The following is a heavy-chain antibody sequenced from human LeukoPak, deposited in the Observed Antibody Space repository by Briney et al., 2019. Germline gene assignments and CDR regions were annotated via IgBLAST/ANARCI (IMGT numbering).Heavy chain of an antibody. J-gene: IGHJ4*02. CDR2: IWYDGSYK. CDR3: AKDLYGDRGTWDY. CDR1: GFTFNSYG. D-gene: IGHD2/OR15-2a*01. Sequence: GGSLRLSRAASGFTFNSYGMHWARQAPGKGREWVAVIWYDGSYKYYADSVKGRFTISRDNSKNTLYLQMNSLRAEDTAVYYCAKDLYGDRGTWDYWGQGTLVTVSS. V-gene: IGHV3-33*06.